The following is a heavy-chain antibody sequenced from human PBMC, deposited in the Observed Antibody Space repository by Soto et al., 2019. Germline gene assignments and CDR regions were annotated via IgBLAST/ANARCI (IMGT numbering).Heavy chain of an antibody. Sequence: PGGSLRLSCAASGITISNYPMSWVRQAPGKELDWVSGISGSGDRTYYADSAKGRFTISKDISRNSLSLQLDSLGVEDTAVYFCVKDDGGYPSTAPHWGQGTLVTVSS. CDR3: VKDDGGYPSTAPH. CDR1: GITISNYP. D-gene: IGHD3-22*01. V-gene: IGHV3-23*01. CDR2: ISGSGDRT. J-gene: IGHJ4*02.